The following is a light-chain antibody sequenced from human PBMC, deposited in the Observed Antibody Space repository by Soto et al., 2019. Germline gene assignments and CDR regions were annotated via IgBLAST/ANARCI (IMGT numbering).Light chain of an antibody. V-gene: IGKV3-11*01. J-gene: IGKJ5*01. CDR2: DTS. CDR3: QQRNSWPPTFT. CDR1: QSVGRF. Sequence: EIVLTPSPATLSLSPGERATLSCRASQSVGRFLAWYQQKPGQAPRLLISDTSIRATGIPARFSGSGSGTDFTLTISSLEPEDFAVYYCQQRNSWPPTFTFGQGTRLETK.